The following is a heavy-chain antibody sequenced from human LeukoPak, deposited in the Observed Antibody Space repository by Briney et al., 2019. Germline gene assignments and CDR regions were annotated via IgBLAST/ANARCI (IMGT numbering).Heavy chain of an antibody. CDR1: GGSISSSSYY. CDR2: IYYSGST. Sequence: PSETLSLTCTVSGGSISSSSYYWGWIRQPPGKGLEWIGSIYYSGSTYYNSSLKSRLTISVDTSKNQFSLKLSSVTAADTAVYYCARGGSTMPYYGMDVWGQGTTVTVSS. J-gene: IGHJ6*02. D-gene: IGHD2-2*01. V-gene: IGHV4-39*01. CDR3: ARGGSTMPYYGMDV.